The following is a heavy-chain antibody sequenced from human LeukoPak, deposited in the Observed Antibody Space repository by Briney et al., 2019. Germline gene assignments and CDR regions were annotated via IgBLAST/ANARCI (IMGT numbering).Heavy chain of an antibody. V-gene: IGHV3-30-3*01. Sequence: PGGSLRLSCAASGFTFSSYAMHWVRQAPGKGLEWVAVISYDGSNKYYADSVKGRFTISRDNSKNTLYLQMNSLRAEDTAVYYCAKDPYYCSSGSCYLLDYWGQGTLVTVSS. CDR1: GFTFSSYA. CDR3: AKDPYYCSSGSCYLLDY. J-gene: IGHJ4*02. D-gene: IGHD2-15*01. CDR2: ISYDGSNK.